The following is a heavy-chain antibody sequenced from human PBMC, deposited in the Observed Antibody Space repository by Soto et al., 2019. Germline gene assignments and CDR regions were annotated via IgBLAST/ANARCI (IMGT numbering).Heavy chain of an antibody. D-gene: IGHD3-10*01. Sequence: SETLSLTCTVSGGSISSSSYYWGWIRQPPGKGLEWIGSIYYSGSTYYNPSLKSRVTISVDTSKNQFSLKLSSVTAADTALYYCASEAMVRGVIPNFDYWGQGTLVTVSS. CDR2: IYYSGST. CDR3: ASEAMVRGVIPNFDY. CDR1: GGSISSSSYY. J-gene: IGHJ4*02. V-gene: IGHV4-39*01.